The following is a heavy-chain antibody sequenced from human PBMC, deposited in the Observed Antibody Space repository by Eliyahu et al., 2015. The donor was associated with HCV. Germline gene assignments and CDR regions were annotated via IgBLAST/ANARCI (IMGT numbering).Heavy chain of an antibody. Sequence: VQLLESGGILVQPGGSLRLSCAASGFTFSNYAMTWVRQAPGKGLEWVSTISAGGSTFYADSVTGRFTISRDNSKNTLYLQMNSLRAEDTAIYYCAKTYESGTYNNFPDYWGQGTLVTVSS. CDR2: ISAGGST. J-gene: IGHJ4*02. CDR3: AKTYESGTYNNFPDY. V-gene: IGHV3-23*01. D-gene: IGHD3-10*01. CDR1: GFTFSNYA.